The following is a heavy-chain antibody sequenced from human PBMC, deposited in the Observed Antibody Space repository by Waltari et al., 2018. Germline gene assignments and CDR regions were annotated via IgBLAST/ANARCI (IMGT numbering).Heavy chain of an antibody. V-gene: IGHV4-59*01. CDR2: IYYSGST. D-gene: IGHD2-21*01. Sequence: QVQLQASGPGLVKPSETLSLTCTVSGGSISSYYWSWIRQPPGKGLEWIGYIYYSGSTNYNPSLKSRVTISVDTSKNQFSLKLSSVTAADTAVYYCARDMGDGYHDYDAFDIWGQGTMVTVSS. J-gene: IGHJ3*02. CDR3: ARDMGDGYHDYDAFDI. CDR1: GGSISSYY.